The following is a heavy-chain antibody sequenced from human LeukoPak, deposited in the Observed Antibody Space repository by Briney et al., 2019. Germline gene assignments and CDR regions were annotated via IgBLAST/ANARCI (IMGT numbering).Heavy chain of an antibody. CDR3: AKEIFSGLLYIDY. D-gene: IGHD5-12*01. CDR1: GFTFSSSS. CDR2: ITDAVGST. Sequence: GGSLRLSCAASGFTFSSSSISWVRQAPGKGLEWVSAITDAVGSTHYADSVKGRFTISSDNSKNTVYLQMNSLRPEDMAVYYCAKEIFSGLLYIDYWGQGTLVTVSS. V-gene: IGHV3-23*01. J-gene: IGHJ4*02.